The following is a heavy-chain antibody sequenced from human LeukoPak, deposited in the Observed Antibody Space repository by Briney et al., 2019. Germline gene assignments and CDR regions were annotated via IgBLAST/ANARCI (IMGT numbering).Heavy chain of an antibody. D-gene: IGHD3-3*01. V-gene: IGHV3-30*03. CDR3: ARTPLRQSIFGVAAGRYYYYYYMDV. CDR1: GFTFSSYG. J-gene: IGHJ6*03. CDR2: ISYDGSNK. Sequence: GGSLRLSCAASGFTFSSYGMHWVRQAPGKGLEWVAVISYDGSNKYYADSVKGRFTISRDNSKNTLYLQMNSLRAEDTAVYYCARTPLRQSIFGVAAGRYYYYYYMDVWGKGTTVTVS.